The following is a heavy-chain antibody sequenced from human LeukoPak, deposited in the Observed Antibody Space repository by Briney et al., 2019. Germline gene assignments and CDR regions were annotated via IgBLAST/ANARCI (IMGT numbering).Heavy chain of an antibody. Sequence: SQTLSLTCTVSGGSISSGDYYWSWIRQPPGKGLEWIGYIYYSGSTYYNPSLKSRVTISVDTSKNQFSLKLSSVTAADTAVYYCARQRLIGPAAIQGWFDPWGQGTLVTVSS. V-gene: IGHV4-30-4*01. J-gene: IGHJ5*02. CDR1: GGSISSGDYY. CDR2: IYYSGST. CDR3: ARQRLIGPAAIQGWFDP. D-gene: IGHD2-2*02.